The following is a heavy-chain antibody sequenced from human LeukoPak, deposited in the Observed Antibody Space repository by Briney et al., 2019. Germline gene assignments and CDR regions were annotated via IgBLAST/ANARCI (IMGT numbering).Heavy chain of an antibody. CDR3: ARDQVVFGSGSVDAFDI. V-gene: IGHV7-4-1*02. J-gene: IGHJ3*02. D-gene: IGHD3-10*01. Sequence: ASVKVSCKASGYTFTSYAMNWVRQAPGQGLEWMGWINTNTGNPTYAQGFTGRFVFSLDTSVSTAYLQISSLKAEDTAVYYCARDQVVFGSGSVDAFDIWGQGTMVTVSS. CDR2: INTNTGNP. CDR1: GYTFTSYA.